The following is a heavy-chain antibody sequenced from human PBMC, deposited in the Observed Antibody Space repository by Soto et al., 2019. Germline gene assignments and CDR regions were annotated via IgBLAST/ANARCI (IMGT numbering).Heavy chain of an antibody. J-gene: IGHJ6*02. CDR1: GFIFRSYG. V-gene: IGHV3-33*01. CDR2: MSYDGSNK. Sequence: QVQLVESGGGVVQPGKSLRLSCAASGFIFRSYGMHWVRQAPGKGLEWVAVMSYDGSNKYYADSVKGRFTISRDNSKNTLYLQMNSLRAEDTAVYYCAIDIGDYYGLDVWGQGTTVTVSS. CDR3: AIDIGDYYGLDV. D-gene: IGHD3-10*01.